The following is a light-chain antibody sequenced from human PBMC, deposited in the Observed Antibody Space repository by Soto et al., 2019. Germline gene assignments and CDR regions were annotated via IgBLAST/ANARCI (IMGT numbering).Light chain of an antibody. CDR1: QAMRND. Sequence: AIQVTQSASSLSAPVGDRVTITCRASQAMRNDVAWYQQKAGRVPNLLIYAATHLQSGVPSRFSGSGFGTDFTLTISSLQPEDFATYYCLQDYSYPNTFGGGTKVEIK. CDR3: LQDYSYPNT. V-gene: IGKV1-6*01. J-gene: IGKJ4*01. CDR2: AAT.